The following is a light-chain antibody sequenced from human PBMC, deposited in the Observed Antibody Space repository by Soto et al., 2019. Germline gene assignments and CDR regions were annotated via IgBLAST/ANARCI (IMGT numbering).Light chain of an antibody. CDR2: WAS. J-gene: IGKJ1*01. Sequence: IVMTAFPYSLAVTLSERATINFKSIQTILHNSNNRDALTWYQQQPGQPPKLLIKWASTRESGVPDRFSGAGSGTDFTLTISSLQAEDVAVYHCQQFFTTPTFGQGTKV. CDR1: QTILHNSNNRDA. CDR3: QQFFTTPT. V-gene: IGKV4-1*01.